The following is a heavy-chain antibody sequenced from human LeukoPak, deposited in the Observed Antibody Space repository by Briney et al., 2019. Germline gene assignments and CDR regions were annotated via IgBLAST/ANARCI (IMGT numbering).Heavy chain of an antibody. J-gene: IGHJ5*01. CDR2: IYYSGNT. CDR1: GGSISSSSYY. Sequence: SETLSLTCSLSGGSISSSSYYWAWIRQPPGKGLEWIGSIYYSGNTYYSPSLKSRVTIFVDTSKNEFSLNLSSVTAADTALYYCARHMEMRGSGSLSGGNNWFDPWGQGTLVTVSS. D-gene: IGHD3-10*01. CDR3: ARHMEMRGSGSLSGGNNWFDP. V-gene: IGHV4-39*01.